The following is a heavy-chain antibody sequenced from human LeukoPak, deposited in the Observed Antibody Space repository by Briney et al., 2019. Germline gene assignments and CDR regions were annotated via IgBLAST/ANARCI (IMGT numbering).Heavy chain of an antibody. D-gene: IGHD2-2*01. V-gene: IGHV3-74*01. Sequence: GGSLRLSCAASGFTFSNYWMYWVRQAPGKGLVWVSRINSDGSITTYADSVKGRFTISRDNAKNTLYLQMSSLRAEDTAVYYCVRGAVPASSSFDPWGQGTLVTGST. CDR3: VRGAVPASSSFDP. CDR1: GFTFSNYW. CDR2: INSDGSIT. J-gene: IGHJ5*02.